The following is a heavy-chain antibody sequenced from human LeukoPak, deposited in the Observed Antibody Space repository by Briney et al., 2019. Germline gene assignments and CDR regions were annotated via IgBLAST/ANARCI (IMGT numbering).Heavy chain of an antibody. J-gene: IGHJ4*02. CDR2: ICPDGTVT. V-gene: IGHV3-74*01. CDR1: GFSLSNYA. Sequence: PGGSLRLSCAASGFSLSNYAMTWVRQAPGKGPMWVSRICPDGTVTNYADSVKARFIISRDNARNTVYLQMNSLRVEDTAVYYCVRDFRSADYWGQGTLVTVSS. CDR3: VRDFRSADY.